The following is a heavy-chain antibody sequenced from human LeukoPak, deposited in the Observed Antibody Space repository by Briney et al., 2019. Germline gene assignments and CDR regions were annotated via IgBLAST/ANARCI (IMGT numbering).Heavy chain of an antibody. CDR3: AKEFKGHVSMVRGYYYYGMNV. D-gene: IGHD3-10*01. CDR1: GFTFSSYA. CDR2: ISGSGGST. V-gene: IGHV3-23*01. Sequence: PGGSLRLSCAASGFTFSSYAMSWVRQAPGEGLEWVSPISGSGGSTYYAASGKGRFTISRDNSKNTLYLQMNNLRAEDTAVYYCAKEFKGHVSMVRGYYYYGMNVWGQGTTVTVSS. J-gene: IGHJ6*02.